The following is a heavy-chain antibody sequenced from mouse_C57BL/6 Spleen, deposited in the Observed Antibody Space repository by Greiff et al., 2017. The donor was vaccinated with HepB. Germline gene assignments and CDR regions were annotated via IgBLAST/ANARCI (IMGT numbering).Heavy chain of an antibody. J-gene: IGHJ2*01. CDR3: ARGQTAQRYYVDY. V-gene: IGHV1-72*01. CDR2: IDPNSGGT. CDR1: GYTFTSYW. Sequence: QVQLQQPGAELVKPGASVKLSCKASGYTFTSYWMHWVKQRPGRGLEWIGRIDPNSGGTKYNEKFKSKATLTVDKPSSTAYMQLSSMTSEDYAVYYCARGQTAQRYYVDYWGQGTTLTVSS. D-gene: IGHD3-2*02.